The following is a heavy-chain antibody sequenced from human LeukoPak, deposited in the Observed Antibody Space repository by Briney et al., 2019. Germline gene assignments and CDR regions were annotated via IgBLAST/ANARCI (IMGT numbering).Heavy chain of an antibody. CDR2: INPSGGST. Sequence: ASVEVSCKASGYTFTSYYMHWVRQAPGQGLEWMGIINPSGGSTSYAQKFQGRVTMTRDTSTSTVYMELSSLRSEDTAVYYCARDPLVAAAGTTSTYYYYGMDVWGQGTTVTVSS. CDR1: GYTFTSYY. CDR3: ARDPLVAAAGTTSTYYYYGMDV. V-gene: IGHV1-46*01. D-gene: IGHD6-13*01. J-gene: IGHJ6*02.